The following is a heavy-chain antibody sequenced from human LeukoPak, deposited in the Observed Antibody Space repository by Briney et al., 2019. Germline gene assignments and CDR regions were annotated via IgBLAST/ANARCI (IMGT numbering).Heavy chain of an antibody. Sequence: PSETLSLTCAVYGGSFSGYYWSWIRQPPGKGLEWIGEINHSGSTNYNPSLKSRVTISVDTSKNQFSLKLSSVTAAGTAAYYCARGSLSWFDPWGQGTLVTVSS. CDR2: INHSGST. V-gene: IGHV4-34*01. J-gene: IGHJ5*02. CDR1: GGSFSGYY. CDR3: ARGSLSWFDP.